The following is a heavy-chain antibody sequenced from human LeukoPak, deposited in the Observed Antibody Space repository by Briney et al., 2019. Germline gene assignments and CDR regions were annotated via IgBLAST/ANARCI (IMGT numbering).Heavy chain of an antibody. V-gene: IGHV6-1*01. Sequence: SQTLSLTCAISGDSVSGNSAAWHWIRQSPSRGLEWLGRTYYRSKWYNEYADSVKSRITINPDTSKNQFSLQLNSVTPEDTAVYYCVRGVAATGLRYWGQGTLVTVSS. D-gene: IGHD6-13*01. CDR3: VRGVAATGLRY. J-gene: IGHJ1*01. CDR1: GDSVSGNSAA. CDR2: TYYRSKWYN.